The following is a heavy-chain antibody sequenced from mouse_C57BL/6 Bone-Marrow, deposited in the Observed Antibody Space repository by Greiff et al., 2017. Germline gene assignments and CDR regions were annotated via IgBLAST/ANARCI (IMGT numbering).Heavy chain of an antibody. CDR1: GFNIKDDY. V-gene: IGHV14-4*01. CDR2: IDPENGDT. Sequence: VQLQQSGAELVRPGASVKLSCTASGFNIKDDYMHWVKQRPEQGLERIGWIDPENGDTEYASKFQGKATITADTSSNTAYLQLSSLTSEDTAVYYCTTALWLRRNYWGQGTTLTVSS. CDR3: TTALWLRRNY. D-gene: IGHD2-2*01. J-gene: IGHJ2*01.